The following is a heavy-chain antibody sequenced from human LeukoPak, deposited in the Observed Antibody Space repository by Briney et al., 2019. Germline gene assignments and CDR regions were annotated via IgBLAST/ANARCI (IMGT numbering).Heavy chain of an antibody. CDR2: IYYRGKT. CDR1: GDPINSYY. CDR3: ASAPPLNYYDSSGYYFAPNAFDT. D-gene: IGHD3-22*01. J-gene: IGHJ3*02. Sequence: PSDTLALICTVSGDPINSYYWTWIRQPPGKGLEWISNIYYRGKTNYNPSLKSRVPISVATSTNHFPLNLSSVPAADTPVYYCASAPPLNYYDSSGYYFAPNAFDTWGQGTMVTVSS. V-gene: IGHV4-59*07.